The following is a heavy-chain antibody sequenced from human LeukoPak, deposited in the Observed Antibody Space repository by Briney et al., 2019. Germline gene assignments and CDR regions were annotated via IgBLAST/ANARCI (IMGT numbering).Heavy chain of an antibody. J-gene: IGHJ3*02. D-gene: IGHD3-22*01. CDR3: ARGYYDSSGSDAFDI. V-gene: IGHV1-2*02. CDR2: INPNSGGT. CDR1: GYTFTSYY. Sequence: ASVKVSCKASGYTFTSYYMHWVRQAPGQGLEWMGWINPNSGGTNYAQKFQGRVTMTRDTSISTAYMELSRLRSDDTAVYYCARGYYDSSGSDAFDIWGQGTMVTVSS.